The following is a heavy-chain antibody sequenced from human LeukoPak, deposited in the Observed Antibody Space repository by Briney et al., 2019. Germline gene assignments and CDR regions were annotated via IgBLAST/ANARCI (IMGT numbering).Heavy chain of an antibody. V-gene: IGHV4-59*12. CDR1: GGSINGYY. CDR2: IDYSGNT. Sequence: SETLSLTCTVSGGSINGYYWSWIRQPPGKGLEWIAYIDYSGNTDYNPSLKSRVTISIDTSKNQFSLKVRSVTAADSATYYCARTASMVTTVIDYWGQGTLVTVSS. D-gene: IGHD4-17*01. CDR3: ARTASMVTTVIDY. J-gene: IGHJ4*02.